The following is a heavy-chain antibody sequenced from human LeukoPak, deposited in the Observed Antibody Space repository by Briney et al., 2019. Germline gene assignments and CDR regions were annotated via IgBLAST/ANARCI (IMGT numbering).Heavy chain of an antibody. CDR1: GFTFSSYS. J-gene: IGHJ6*03. CDR2: ISSSSSYI. Sequence: PGGSLRLSCAASGFTFSSYSMNWVRQAPGKGLEWVSSISSSSSYIYYADSVKGRFTISRDNAKNSLYLQMNSLRAEDTAVYYCARVGGYSSGWYRELDYYYYMDVWGKGTTVTVSS. V-gene: IGHV3-21*01. D-gene: IGHD6-19*01. CDR3: ARVGGYSSGWYRELDYYYYMDV.